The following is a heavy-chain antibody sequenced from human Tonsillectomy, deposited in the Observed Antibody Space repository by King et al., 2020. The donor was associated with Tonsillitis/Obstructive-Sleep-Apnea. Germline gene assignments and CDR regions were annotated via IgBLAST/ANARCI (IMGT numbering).Heavy chain of an antibody. CDR2: IYPGDSDT. CDR3: ARQGYDFWSGYPSRAFDI. CDR1: GYSFASYY. V-gene: IGHV5-51*01. Sequence: VQLVESGAEVKKPGESLKIFCKGSGYSFASYYIGWVRQMPGKGLEWRGIIYPGDSDTRYSPFFQGQVTISADKSISTPYLQWSSLKASDTAMYYCARQGYDFWSGYPSRAFDIWGQGTMVTVSS. D-gene: IGHD3-3*01. J-gene: IGHJ3*02.